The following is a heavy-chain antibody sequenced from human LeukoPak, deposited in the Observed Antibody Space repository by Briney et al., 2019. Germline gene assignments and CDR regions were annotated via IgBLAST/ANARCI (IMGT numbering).Heavy chain of an antibody. CDR2: INSDGSST. J-gene: IGHJ4*02. CDR3: ARDMAGLRDS. D-gene: IGHD5-18*01. V-gene: IGHV3-21*04. CDR1: RFSFSAYS. Sequence: GGSLRLSCAASRFSFSAYSMSWVRQAPGKGLEWVSRINSDGSSTYYADSVKGRFTISRDNSRNTVYLQMNSLRVDDTAVYYCARDMAGLRDSWGQGTLVTVSS.